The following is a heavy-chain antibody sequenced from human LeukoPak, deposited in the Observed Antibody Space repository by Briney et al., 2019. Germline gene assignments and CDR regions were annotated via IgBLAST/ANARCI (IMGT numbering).Heavy chain of an antibody. CDR1: GFTVSSNY. J-gene: IGHJ4*02. V-gene: IGHV3-53*01. D-gene: IGHD4-11*01. CDR2: IYSGGST. Sequence: GGSLRLSCAASGFTVSSNYMSWVRQAPGKGLEWVSVIYSGGSTYYADSVKGRFTISRDNSKNTLYLQMNSLRAEDTAVYYCARASSVSTVATLWGQGTLVTVSS. CDR3: ARASSVSTVATL.